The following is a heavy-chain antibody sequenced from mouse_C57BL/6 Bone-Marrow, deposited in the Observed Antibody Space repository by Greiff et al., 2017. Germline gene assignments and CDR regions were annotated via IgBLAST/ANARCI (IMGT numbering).Heavy chain of an antibody. J-gene: IGHJ2*01. D-gene: IGHD2-12*01. CDR1: EYEFPSHD. CDR2: INSDGGST. CDR3: ARQPPTIPHYFDY. Sequence: EVKLMESGGGLVQPGESLKLSCESNEYEFPSHDMSWVRKTPEKRLELVAAINSDGGSTYYPDTMERRFIISRVNNKKTLYLQMSSLRSEDTALYYCARQPPTIPHYFDYWGQGTTLTVSS. V-gene: IGHV5-2*01.